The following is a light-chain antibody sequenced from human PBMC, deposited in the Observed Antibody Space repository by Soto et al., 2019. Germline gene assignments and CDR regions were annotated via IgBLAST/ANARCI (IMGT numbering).Light chain of an antibody. V-gene: IGLV2-14*01. CDR1: NSDVGIYDF. CDR2: EVS. J-gene: IGLJ1*01. Sequence: QSVLTQPASVSGTPGQSITISCTGSNSDVGIYDFVSWYQHHPGRAPKLLVSEVSHRPSGVSNRFSGSKSGNTASLTISGLQSEDEADYYCISYTSDDVRYVFGTGTKVTVL. CDR3: ISYTSDDVRYV.